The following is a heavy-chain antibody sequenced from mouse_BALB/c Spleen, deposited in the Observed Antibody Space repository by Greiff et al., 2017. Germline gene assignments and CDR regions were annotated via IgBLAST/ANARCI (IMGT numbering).Heavy chain of an antibody. J-gene: IGHJ2*01. CDR1: GYSITSGYY. CDR2: ISYDGSN. V-gene: IGHV3-6*02. CDR3: ARGLRLREIYFDY. Sequence: EVKLMESGPGLVKPSQSLSLTCSVTGYSITSGYYWNWIRQLPGNKLEWMGYISYDGSNNYNPSLKNRISITRDTSKNQFFLKLNSVTTEDTATYYCARGLRLREIYFDYWGQGTTLTVSS. D-gene: IGHD1-2*01.